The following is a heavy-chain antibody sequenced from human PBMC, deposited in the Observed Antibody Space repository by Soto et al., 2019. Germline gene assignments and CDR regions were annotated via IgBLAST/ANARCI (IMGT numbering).Heavy chain of an antibody. CDR1: GGTFSRYS. D-gene: IGHD2-2*01. J-gene: IGHJ6*02. Sequence: QVQLVQSGAEVKKPGSSVKVSCKASGGTFSRYSITWVRQAPGHGLEWIGRIIPIFGIASYAQKFQGRVTSTAEESTSTAYMELRSLRSDDTAVYYCAREDRARDTGLVPAAIDGMDVWGQGTTVTVSS. CDR2: IIPIFGIA. CDR3: AREDRARDTGLVPAAIDGMDV. V-gene: IGHV1-69*08.